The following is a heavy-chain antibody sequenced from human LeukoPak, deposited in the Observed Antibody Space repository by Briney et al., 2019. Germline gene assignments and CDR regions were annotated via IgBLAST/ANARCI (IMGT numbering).Heavy chain of an antibody. CDR2: IWYDGSNK. Sequence: GGSLRLSCAASGFTFSSYGMHWVRQAPGKGLEWVAVIWYDGSNKYYADSVKGRFTISRDNSKNTLYLQMNSLRAEDTAVYYCARDPLSFLDYYYGMDVWGQGTTVTVSS. J-gene: IGHJ6*02. V-gene: IGHV3-33*01. CDR1: GFTFSSYG. CDR3: ARDPLSFLDYYYGMDV. D-gene: IGHD2-15*01.